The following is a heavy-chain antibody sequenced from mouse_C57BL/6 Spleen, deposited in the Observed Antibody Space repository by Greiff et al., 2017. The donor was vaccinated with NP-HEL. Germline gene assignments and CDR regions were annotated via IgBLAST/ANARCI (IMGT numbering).Heavy chain of an antibody. CDR2: INPNNGGT. CDR1: GYTFTDYN. J-gene: IGHJ4*01. Sequence: VQLKESGPELVKPGASVKMSCKASGYTFTDYNMHWVKQSHGKSLEWIGYINPNNGGTSYNQKFKGKATLTVNKSSSTAYMELRSLTSEDSAVYYCARTPYYYGSNYAMDYWGQGTSVTVSS. CDR3: ARTPYYYGSNYAMDY. D-gene: IGHD1-1*01. V-gene: IGHV1-22*01.